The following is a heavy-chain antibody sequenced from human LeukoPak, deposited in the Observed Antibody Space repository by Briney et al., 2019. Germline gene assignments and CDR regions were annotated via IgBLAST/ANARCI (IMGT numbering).Heavy chain of an antibody. Sequence: PSETLSLTCTVSGGSISSDYWQWIRQPPGKGLEWVGYIYNSGGNKYNPSLKSRVTISIDTSKNQFSLKLISVTAADTAVYYCATRGYWGQGTLVTVSS. J-gene: IGHJ4*02. CDR2: IYNSGGN. CDR1: GGSISSDY. V-gene: IGHV4-59*08. D-gene: IGHD3-10*01. CDR3: ATRGY.